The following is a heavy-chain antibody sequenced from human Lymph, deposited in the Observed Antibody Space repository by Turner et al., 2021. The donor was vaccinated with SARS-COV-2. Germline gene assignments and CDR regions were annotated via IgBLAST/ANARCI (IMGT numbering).Heavy chain of an antibody. CDR1: GFTFSSYG. J-gene: IGHJ6*02. V-gene: IGHV3-33*01. CDR3: ARVKGYNGYDLRYYYGMDV. D-gene: IGHD5-12*01. CDR2: IWYDGSNK. Sequence: QVQLVESGGGVVQPGRSLRLSCAASGFTFSSYGMHWVRQAPGKGLECVAVIWYDGSNKYYADSVKGRFTISRDNSKNTLYLQMNSLRAEDTAVYYCARVKGYNGYDLRYYYGMDVWGQGTTVTVSS.